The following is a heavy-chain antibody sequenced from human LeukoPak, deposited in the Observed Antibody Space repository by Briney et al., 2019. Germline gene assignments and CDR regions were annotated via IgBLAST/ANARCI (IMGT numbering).Heavy chain of an antibody. V-gene: IGHV3-66*01. CDR1: GFSVRNNY. CDR3: ARDAPRPGY. D-gene: IGHD6-6*01. Sequence: GGSLRLSCAASGFSVRNNYISWVRQAPGKGLEWVSLISGDGTTYYADPGKGRFTISRDNSKNTLYLQMNSLRAEDTAVYYCARDAPRPGYWGQGTLVTVSS. J-gene: IGHJ4*02. CDR2: ISGDGTT.